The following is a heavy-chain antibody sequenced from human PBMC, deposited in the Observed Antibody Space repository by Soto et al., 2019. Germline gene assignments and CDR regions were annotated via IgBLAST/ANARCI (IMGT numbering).Heavy chain of an antibody. CDR3: ARDLYDYIWGSYRYFDY. D-gene: IGHD3-16*02. V-gene: IGHV4-34*10. J-gene: IGHJ4*02. CDR1: GGSFSGYY. CDR2: INGSGST. Sequence: SETLSLTCAVYGGSFSGYYWSWIRQSPGKGLEWIGEINGSGSTNYNPSLQGRVTMTTDTSTSTAYMELRSLRSDDTAVYYCARDLYDYIWGSYRYFDYWGQGTLVTVSS.